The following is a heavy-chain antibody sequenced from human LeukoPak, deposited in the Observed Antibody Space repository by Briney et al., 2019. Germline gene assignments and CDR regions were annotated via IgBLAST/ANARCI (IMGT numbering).Heavy chain of an antibody. Sequence: GGSLRLSCAASGFTFSSYWMHWVRQAPGKGLEWVAVIWYDGSNKYYADSVKGRFTISRDNSKNTLYLQMNSLRAEDTAVYYCARGMGWLRYPKSYFDYWGQGTLVTVSS. CDR3: ARGMGWLRYPKSYFDY. D-gene: IGHD5-24*01. V-gene: IGHV3-33*08. J-gene: IGHJ4*02. CDR1: GFTFSSYW. CDR2: IWYDGSNK.